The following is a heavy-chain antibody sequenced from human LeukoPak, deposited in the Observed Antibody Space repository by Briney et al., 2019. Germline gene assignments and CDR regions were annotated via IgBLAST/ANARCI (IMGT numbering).Heavy chain of an antibody. V-gene: IGHV3-15*01. D-gene: IGHD2-15*01. CDR2: IKSKTDGGTT. Sequence: GGSLRLSCAASGFTFDNYWMTWVRQAPGKGLEWVGRIKSKTDGGTTDYAAPVKGRFTISRDDSKNTLYLQMNSLKTEDTAVYYCTTGVVVVAATPAFDYWGQGTLVTVSS. CDR1: GFTFDNYW. CDR3: TTGVVVVAATPAFDY. J-gene: IGHJ4*02.